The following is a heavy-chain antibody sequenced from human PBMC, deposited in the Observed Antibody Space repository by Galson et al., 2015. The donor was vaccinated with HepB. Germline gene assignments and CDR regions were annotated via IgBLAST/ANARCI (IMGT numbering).Heavy chain of an antibody. Sequence: SETLSLTCAVYGGSFSGYYWSWIRQPPGKGLEWIGEVNHSGSTNYNPSLKSRVTISVDTSKNQFSLKLSSVTAADTAVYYCARGRPPRKQQLGTVWLRGYAFDIWGQGTMVTVSS. CDR3: ARGRPPRKQQLGTVWLRGYAFDI. D-gene: IGHD6-13*01. J-gene: IGHJ3*02. V-gene: IGHV4-34*01. CDR2: VNHSGST. CDR1: GGSFSGYY.